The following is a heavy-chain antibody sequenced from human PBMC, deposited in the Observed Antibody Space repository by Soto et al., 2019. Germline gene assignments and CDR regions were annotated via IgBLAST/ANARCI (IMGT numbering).Heavy chain of an antibody. CDR2: SYYSGST. CDR3: ARAVLYYDGSGYYIRDAFDI. J-gene: IGHJ3*02. V-gene: IGHV4-59*01. D-gene: IGHD3-22*01. CDR1: GGSISSYY. Sequence: QVQLQESGPGLVKPSETLSLTCTVSGGSISSYYWSWIRQPPGKGLEWIGSSYYSGSTNYNPSPKSRATISVDTSKEQFSLKLSSVPAADTAVYYCARAVLYYDGSGYYIRDAFDIWGQGTMVTVSS.